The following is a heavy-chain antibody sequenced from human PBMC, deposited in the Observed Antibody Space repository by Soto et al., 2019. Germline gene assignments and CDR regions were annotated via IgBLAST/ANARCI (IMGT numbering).Heavy chain of an antibody. V-gene: IGHV4-4*02. Sequence: SETLSLTCAVSGDSLSTDYWWSWVRQPPGKGLEWIGEIHHSGITNYIPSLKSRVTMSVDKSNNQVSLKLSSVTAADTAVYYCAACGCDSIRTGLYYFDYCGQGTLVTVSS. J-gene: IGHJ4*02. CDR2: IHHSGIT. D-gene: IGHD2-21*02. CDR1: GDSLSTDYW. CDR3: AACGCDSIRTGLYYFDY.